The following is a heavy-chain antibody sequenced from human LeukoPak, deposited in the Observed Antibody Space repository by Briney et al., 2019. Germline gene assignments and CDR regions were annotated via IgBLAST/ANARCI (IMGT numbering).Heavy chain of an antibody. Sequence: ASVKASCKASGYTFTSYGISWVRQAPGQGLEWMGWISAYNGNTNYAQKLQGRVTMTTDTSTSTAYMELRSLRSDDTAVYYCARDRTVGATIWDTGFSYYFDYWGQGTLVTVSS. CDR1: GYTFTSYG. D-gene: IGHD1-26*01. CDR3: ARDRTVGATIWDTGFSYYFDY. CDR2: ISAYNGNT. V-gene: IGHV1-18*01. J-gene: IGHJ4*02.